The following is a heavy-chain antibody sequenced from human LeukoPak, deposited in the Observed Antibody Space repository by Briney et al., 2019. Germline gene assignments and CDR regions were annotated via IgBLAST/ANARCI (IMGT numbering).Heavy chain of an antibody. V-gene: IGHV1-46*01. D-gene: IGHD3-16*01. CDR2: INPSGGST. Sequence: ASVKVSCKASGGTFSSYAISWVRQAPGQGLEWMGIINPSGGSTSYAQKFQGRVAMTRDTSTSTVYMELSSLRSEDTAVYYCARAGGGRPPQRWYFDHWGRGTLVTVSS. J-gene: IGHJ2*01. CDR1: GGTFSSYA. CDR3: ARAGGGRPPQRWYFDH.